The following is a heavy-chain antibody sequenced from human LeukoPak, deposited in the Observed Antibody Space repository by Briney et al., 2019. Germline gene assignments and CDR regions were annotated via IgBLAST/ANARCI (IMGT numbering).Heavy chain of an antibody. Sequence: GGSLRLSCAASGFTFSSYWMHWVRQAPGKGLVWVSRINTDGSSTSYADSVKGRFTISRDNAKNTLYLQMNSLRAEDTALYYCAKDSGGGVPGDYYYGMDVWGQGTTVTVSS. CDR2: INTDGSST. V-gene: IGHV3-74*01. J-gene: IGHJ6*02. CDR3: AKDSGGGVPGDYYYGMDV. D-gene: IGHD2-15*01. CDR1: GFTFSSYW.